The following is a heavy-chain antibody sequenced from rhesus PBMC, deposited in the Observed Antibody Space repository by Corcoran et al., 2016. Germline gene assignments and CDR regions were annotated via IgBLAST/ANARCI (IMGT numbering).Heavy chain of an antibody. CDR1: GGTISRGYCY. CDR2: IYCNSEST. CDR3: AREGKAFDY. V-gene: IGHV4S12*01. Sequence: QVQLQESGPGVVKPSETLSLTCAVSGGTISRGYCYLSWLRQPPGKGLEWIGGIYCNSESTKYNPSLKSRVTISKDTSKNQFSLKLSSVTATDTAVYYCAREGKAFDYWGQGVLVTVSS. J-gene: IGHJ4*01.